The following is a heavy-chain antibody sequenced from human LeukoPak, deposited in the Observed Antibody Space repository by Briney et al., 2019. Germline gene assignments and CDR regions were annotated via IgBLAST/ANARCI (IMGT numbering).Heavy chain of an antibody. Sequence: GGSLRLSCAASGFTFSSYAMSWARQAPGKGLEWVSAISGSGGSTYYADSVKGRFTISRDNSKNTLYLQMNSLRAEDTAVYYCAKDSALLWFGEPYDAFDIWGQGTMVTVSS. CDR3: AKDSALLWFGEPYDAFDI. CDR1: GFTFSSYA. CDR2: ISGSGGST. D-gene: IGHD3-10*01. V-gene: IGHV3-23*01. J-gene: IGHJ3*02.